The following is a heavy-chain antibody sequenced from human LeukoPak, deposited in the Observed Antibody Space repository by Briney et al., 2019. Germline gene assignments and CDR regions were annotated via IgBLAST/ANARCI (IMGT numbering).Heavy chain of an antibody. J-gene: IGHJ4*02. CDR2: INPSGGST. CDR1: GYTFTSYY. CDR3: ARAYVSGGSCCTFDY. D-gene: IGHD2-15*01. Sequence: APVKVSCKASGYTFTSYYMHWVRQAPGQGLEWMGIINPSGGSTSYAQKFQGRVTMTRDMSTSTVYMELSSLRSEDTAVYYCARAYVSGGSCCTFDYWGQGTLVTVSS. V-gene: IGHV1-46*01.